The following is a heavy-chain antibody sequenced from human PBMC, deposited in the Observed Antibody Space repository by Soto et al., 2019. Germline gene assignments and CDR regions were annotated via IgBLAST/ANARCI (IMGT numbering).Heavy chain of an antibody. V-gene: IGHV3-7*03. CDR1: GFTFSGFW. CDR3: AKVPGIWSGFGNWFDP. CDR2: IKQDGSEE. J-gene: IGHJ5*02. Sequence: PGGSLRLSCAASGFTFSGFWMSWVRQAPGKGLEWVANIKQDGSEEYYADSVKGRFTISRDNAKNSLYLQMNSLRAEDTAVYYCAKVPGIWSGFGNWFDPWGQGTLVTVSS. D-gene: IGHD3-3*01.